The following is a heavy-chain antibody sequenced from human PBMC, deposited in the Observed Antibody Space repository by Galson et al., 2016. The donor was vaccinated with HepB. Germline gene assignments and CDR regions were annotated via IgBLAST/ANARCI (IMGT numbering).Heavy chain of an antibody. V-gene: IGHV4-31*03. Sequence: TLSLTCTVPSGSINSGGSYWTWLRQHPGKGLEWTGYVSYSGATYHNPSLESRVTISADTSGTQFSLRLTSVTAADTGVYSCARDYCSGDYCVLDSWGRGTLVTGSS. CDR1: SGSINSGGSY. CDR3: ARDYCSGDYCVLDS. J-gene: IGHJ4*02. D-gene: IGHD2-21*01. CDR2: VSYSGAT.